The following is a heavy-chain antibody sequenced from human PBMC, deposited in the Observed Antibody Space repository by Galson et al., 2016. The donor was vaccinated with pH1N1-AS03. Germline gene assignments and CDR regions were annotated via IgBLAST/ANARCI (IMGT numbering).Heavy chain of an antibody. CDR3: ARASYFGSGGRAFDY. D-gene: IGHD3-10*01. J-gene: IGHJ4*02. V-gene: IGHV3-21*06. Sequence: SLRLSCAVSGITFSSSSMNWVRQAPGKGLEWVASISRGGNAIYYADKLKGRFAVSRDNANNLLFLQMNSLRAEDTAVYYCARASYFGSGGRAFDYWGQGTLVTVSS. CDR2: ISRGGNAI. CDR1: GITFSSSS.